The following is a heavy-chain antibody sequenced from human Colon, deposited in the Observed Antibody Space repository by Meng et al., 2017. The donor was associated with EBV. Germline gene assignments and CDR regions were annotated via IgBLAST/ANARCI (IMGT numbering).Heavy chain of an antibody. CDR2: IYHGGNT. D-gene: IGHD5-24*01. CDR1: GASISSNNW. Sequence: GLARVAPSGTLTLTCAVSGASISSNNWWGWVRQPPGKGLEWIGEIYHGGNTNYNPSLKSRVTISVDRSNDQFSLSLSSVTAADTAVYYCARGNAYNAPSFDYWGQGTLVTASS. CDR3: ARGNAYNAPSFDY. V-gene: IGHV4-4*02. J-gene: IGHJ4*02.